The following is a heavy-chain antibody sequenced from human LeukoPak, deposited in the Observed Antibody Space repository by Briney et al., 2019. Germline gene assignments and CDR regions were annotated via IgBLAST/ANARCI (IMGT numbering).Heavy chain of an antibody. CDR2: IKPNSGGT. V-gene: IGHV1-2*02. CDR3: ARSRNSGLSLDAFEI. J-gene: IGHJ3*02. Sequence: ASVKVSCKASGYTFTAYFMHWVRQAPGQGLEWMGWIKPNSGGTQSAQKFQGRVTMTRDTSITTAYMELSRLRSDDTGVYYCARSRNSGLSLDAFEIWGQGTMVTVSS. CDR1: GYTFTAYF. D-gene: IGHD3-22*01.